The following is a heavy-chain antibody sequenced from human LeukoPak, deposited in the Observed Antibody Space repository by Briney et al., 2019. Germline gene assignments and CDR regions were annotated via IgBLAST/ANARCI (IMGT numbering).Heavy chain of an antibody. Sequence: ASVKVSCKASGYTFTSYDINWVRQATGQGLEWMGWMNPNSGNTGYAQKFQGRVTMTRNTSISTAYMELSSLRSEDTAVYYCARGSTTAVLRYFDWSFADGWFDPWGQGTLVTVSS. D-gene: IGHD3-9*01. CDR2: MNPNSGNT. J-gene: IGHJ5*02. V-gene: IGHV1-8*01. CDR1: GYTFTSYD. CDR3: ARGSTTAVLRYFDWSFADGWFDP.